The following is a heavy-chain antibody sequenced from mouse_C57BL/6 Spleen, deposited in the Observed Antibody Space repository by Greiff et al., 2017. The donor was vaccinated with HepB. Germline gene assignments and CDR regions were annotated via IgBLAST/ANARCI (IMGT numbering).Heavy chain of an antibody. CDR2: ISSGGSYT. V-gene: IGHV5-6*01. Sequence: EVKLMESGGDLVKPGGSLKLSCAASGFTFSSYGMSWVRQTPDKRLEWVATISSGGSYTYYPDSVKGRFTISRDNAKNTLYLQMSSLKSEDTAMYYCARQSLSSAMDYWGQGTSVTVSS. J-gene: IGHJ4*01. D-gene: IGHD3-1*01. CDR1: GFTFSSYG. CDR3: ARQSLSSAMDY.